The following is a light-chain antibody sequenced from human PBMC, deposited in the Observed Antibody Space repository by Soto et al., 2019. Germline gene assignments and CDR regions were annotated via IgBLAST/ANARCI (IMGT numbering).Light chain of an antibody. V-gene: IGKV1-5*01. CDR3: QQANSFPFT. Sequence: DIQMTQSPSTLSASVGDRVTVTCRASQSISSWLAWYQQKPGKAPKLLIYDASSLESGVPSRFSGSGSGTEFTLTISSLQPDDFATYYCQQANSFPFTFGGGTKVDIK. CDR1: QSISSW. CDR2: DAS. J-gene: IGKJ4*01.